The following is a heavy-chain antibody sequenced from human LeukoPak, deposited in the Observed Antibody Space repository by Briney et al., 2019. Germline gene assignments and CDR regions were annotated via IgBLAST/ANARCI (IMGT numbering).Heavy chain of an antibody. CDR2: INPNSGGT. D-gene: IGHD6-13*01. CDR1: GYTFTGYY. Sequence: GASVKVSCKASGYTFTGYYMHWVRQAPGQGLEWMGWINPNSGGTNYAQKFQGRVTMTRDTSISTAYMELSRLRSDDTAVYYCARDLQYSSPRFLSNWGQGALVTVSS. J-gene: IGHJ4*02. CDR3: ARDLQYSSPRFLSN. V-gene: IGHV1-2*02.